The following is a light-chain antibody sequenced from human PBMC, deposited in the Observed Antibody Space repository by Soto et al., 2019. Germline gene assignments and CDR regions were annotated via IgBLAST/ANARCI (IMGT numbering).Light chain of an antibody. CDR3: QKYTSAPLT. CDR2: SAS. J-gene: IGKJ4*01. V-gene: IGKV1-27*01. CDR1: QGISNY. Sequence: DIQMTQSPPSLSASVGDSVTITCRARQGISNYLAWYQQKTGKLPKLLIYSASTLQSGVPSRFSGSGSGTDFTLNISSLQPEDVETYFFQKYTSAPLTLGGGTKVDIK.